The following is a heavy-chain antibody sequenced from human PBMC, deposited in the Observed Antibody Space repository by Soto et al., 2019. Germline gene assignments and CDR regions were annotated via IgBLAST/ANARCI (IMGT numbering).Heavy chain of an antibody. Sequence: PGESLKISCKGSGYSFTSYWISWVRQMPGKGLEWMGRIDPSDSYTNYSPSFQGQVTISADKSISTAYLQWSSLKASDTAMYYCARLEGQPAEDYYYGMDVWGQGTTVTVSS. CDR3: ARLEGQPAEDYYYGMDV. D-gene: IGHD6-13*01. CDR1: GYSFTSYW. CDR2: IDPSDSYT. J-gene: IGHJ6*02. V-gene: IGHV5-10-1*04.